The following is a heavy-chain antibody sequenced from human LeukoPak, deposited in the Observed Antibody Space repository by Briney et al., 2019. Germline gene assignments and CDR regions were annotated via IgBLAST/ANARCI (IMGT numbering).Heavy chain of an antibody. CDR2: ISSDGSKN. J-gene: IGHJ4*02. CDR3: VKGLVQTTMSYSVDY. D-gene: IGHD1-1*01. Sequence: GGSLRLSCAASGFTFTNYAMHWVRQTPGKGLEWVALISSDGSKNIYADPVKGRFTVSRDNSKNTLYLQMNSLRAEDTAVYYGVKGLVQTTMSYSVDYWGQGALVTVSS. CDR1: GFTFTNYA. V-gene: IGHV3-30*18.